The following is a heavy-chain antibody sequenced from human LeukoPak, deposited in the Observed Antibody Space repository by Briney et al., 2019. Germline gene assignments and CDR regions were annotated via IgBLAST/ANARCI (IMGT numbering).Heavy chain of an antibody. D-gene: IGHD3-9*01. CDR3: ARGRYFDWLSRTYFDY. J-gene: IGHJ4*02. CDR2: ISGSGGST. CDR1: GFTFSSYA. V-gene: IGHV3-23*01. Sequence: GGSLRLSCAASGFTFSSYAMSWVRQAPGKGLEWVSAISGSGGSTYYADSVKGRFTISRDNSKNTLYLQMNSLRAEDTAVYYCARGRYFDWLSRTYFDYWGQGTLVTVSS.